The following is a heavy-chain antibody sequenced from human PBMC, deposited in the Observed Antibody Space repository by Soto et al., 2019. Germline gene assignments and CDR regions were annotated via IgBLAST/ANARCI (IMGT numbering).Heavy chain of an antibody. D-gene: IGHD3-3*01. CDR2: VSPSGAST. V-gene: IGHV3-23*01. CDR1: GFNFDSHA. CDR3: AKDLPLWSGPSFSENH. J-gene: IGHJ5*02. Sequence: GGSLRLSCVGSGFNFDSHAMSWVRQAPGKGLEWVSSVSPSGASTHFPDFLKGRFSSSRDNSKNTVYLEMSNLRVEDTAVYYCAKDLPLWSGPSFSENHWGQGPLVTGSS.